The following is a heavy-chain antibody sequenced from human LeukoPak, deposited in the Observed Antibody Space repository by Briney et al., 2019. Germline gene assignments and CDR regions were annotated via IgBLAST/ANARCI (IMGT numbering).Heavy chain of an antibody. CDR2: ISSNGGRT. CDR1: GFTFRSYG. D-gene: IGHD3-22*01. Sequence: GGSLRLSCAASGFTFRSYGMHWVRQAPGKGLEYVSAISSNGGRTYYANSVKGKFTISRDNSRNTLYLQMGSLRAEDMAVYYCATYYYDSGGFHFHHWGQGTLVTVSS. J-gene: IGHJ1*01. CDR3: ATYYYDSGGFHFHH. V-gene: IGHV3-64*01.